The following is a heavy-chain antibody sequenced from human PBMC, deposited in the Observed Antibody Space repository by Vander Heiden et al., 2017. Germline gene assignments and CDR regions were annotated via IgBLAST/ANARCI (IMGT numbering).Heavy chain of an antibody. CDR2: ISNSGDKP. V-gene: IGHV3-23*01. J-gene: IGHJ4*02. D-gene: IGHD3-3*01. Sequence: DVQLLESGGGLVQPGGSLSLSCAASGFTFSSYAMSWVRQAPGKGLEWISSISNSGDKPYYKDSVKGRFTISRDNSKNTLFLQMNSLRAEDTALYYCAKETLPAVFGVIDYWGQGSLVTVS. CDR1: GFTFSSYA. CDR3: AKETLPAVFGVIDY.